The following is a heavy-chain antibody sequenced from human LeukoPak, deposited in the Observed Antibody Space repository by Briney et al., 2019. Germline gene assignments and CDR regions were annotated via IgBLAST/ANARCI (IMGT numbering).Heavy chain of an antibody. CDR2: ISAYNGNT. J-gene: IGHJ4*02. Sequence: ASVKVSCKASGYTFTSYGISWVRQAPGQGLEWMGWISAYNGNTNYAQKLQGRVTMTTDTSTSTAYMELRSLRSDDTAVYYCARVDGIVVVPAAQFVYWGQGTLVTVSS. CDR3: ARVDGIVVVPAAQFVY. D-gene: IGHD2-2*01. CDR1: GYTFTSYG. V-gene: IGHV1-18*01.